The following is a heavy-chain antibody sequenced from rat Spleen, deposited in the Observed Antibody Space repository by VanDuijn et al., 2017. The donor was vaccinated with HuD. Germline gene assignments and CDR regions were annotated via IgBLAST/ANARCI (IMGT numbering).Heavy chain of an antibody. CDR1: GFTFDDYG. V-gene: IGHV5-29*01. J-gene: IGHJ4*01. Sequence: EVQLVESDGGLVQPGRSLKLSCAASGFTFDDYGMAWVRQAPKNGLEWVASISWGGSSTYYLDNVKGRFTISRDNAKNALYLQMDSLRSEDTATYYCARRYPGYYVMDAWGQGASVTVSS. CDR2: ISWGGSST. D-gene: IGHD1-4*01. CDR3: ARRYPGYYVMDA.